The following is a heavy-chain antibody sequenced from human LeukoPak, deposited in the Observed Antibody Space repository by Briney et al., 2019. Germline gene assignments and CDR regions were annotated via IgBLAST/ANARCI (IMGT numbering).Heavy chain of an antibody. V-gene: IGHV3-53*01. D-gene: IGHD2-15*01. CDR1: GFTVSSNY. CDR2: LYSDGRT. CDR3: ARGGGYYPIDY. Sequence: GGSLRLSCAASGFTVSSNYMSWVRQAPGKGLEWVSVLYSDGRTYYADSVKGRFTISRDTSKNTLYLQVNSLRAEDTAVYYCARGGGYYPIDYWGQGTLVTVSS. J-gene: IGHJ4*02.